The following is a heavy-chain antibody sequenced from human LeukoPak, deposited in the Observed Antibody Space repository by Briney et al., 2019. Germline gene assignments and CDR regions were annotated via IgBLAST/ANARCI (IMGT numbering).Heavy chain of an antibody. CDR2: ISGSGGST. J-gene: IGHJ4*02. D-gene: IGHD4-17*01. CDR1: GFTFSSYA. V-gene: IGHV3-23*01. Sequence: GGSLRLSCTVSGFTFSSYAMSWGRQAPGKGLEWVSVISGSGGSTYYADSVKGRFTISRDNSRNTLYLQMNSLRAEDTAVYYCAKDLYADYADDYWGQGTLVTVSS. CDR3: AKDLYADYADDY.